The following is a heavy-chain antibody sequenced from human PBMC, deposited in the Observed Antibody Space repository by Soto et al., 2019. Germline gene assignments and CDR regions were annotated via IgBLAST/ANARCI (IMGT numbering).Heavy chain of an antibody. Sequence: PGGSLRLSCEASGFSFSTFSMNWVRQAPGKGLEYVSVISSSSGYIYYADSVKGRFTVSRDNARNTLFLQMSGLREEDTAVYYCARLDRGDYYYYGLGVWGQGTTVTVSS. CDR2: ISSSSGYI. D-gene: IGHD4-17*01. CDR3: ARLDRGDYYYYGLGV. J-gene: IGHJ6*02. CDR1: GFSFSTFS. V-gene: IGHV3-21*01.